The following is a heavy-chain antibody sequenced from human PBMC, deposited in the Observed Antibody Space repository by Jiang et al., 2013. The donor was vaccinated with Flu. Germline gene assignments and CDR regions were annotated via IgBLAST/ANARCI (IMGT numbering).Heavy chain of an antibody. CDR1: GGSFSGYY. CDR2: INHSGST. CDR3: ARGLIVGAPDY. D-gene: IGHD1-26*01. J-gene: IGHJ4*02. Sequence: LLKPSETLSLTCAVYGGSFSGYYWSWIRQPPGKGLEWIGEINHSGSTDYNPSLKSRVTISVDTSKNQFSLKLSSVTAADTAVYYCARGLIVGAPDYWGQGTLVTVSS. V-gene: IGHV4-34*01.